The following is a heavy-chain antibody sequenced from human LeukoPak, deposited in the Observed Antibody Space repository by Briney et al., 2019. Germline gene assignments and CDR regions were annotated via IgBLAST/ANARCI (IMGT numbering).Heavy chain of an antibody. CDR1: GFTVSSNY. V-gene: IGHV3-53*01. J-gene: IGHJ4*02. Sequence: GGSLRLSCAASGFTVSSNYMSWVRQAPGKGLEWVSLIYSGGSTYYADSVKGRFTISRDNSKNTLYLQMNSLRAEDTAVYYCARGTRIGAAEFFFDYWGQGTLVTVSS. CDR2: IYSGGST. CDR3: ARGTRIGAAEFFFDY. D-gene: IGHD6-13*01.